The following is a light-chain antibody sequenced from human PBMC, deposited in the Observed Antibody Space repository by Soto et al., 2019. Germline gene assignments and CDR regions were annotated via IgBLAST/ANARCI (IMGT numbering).Light chain of an antibody. CDR2: GAS. CDR1: QSVRSN. J-gene: IGKJ2*01. Sequence: EIVMTQSPATLSVSPGERATLSCRASQSVRSNLAWYQQKPGQAPRLLIYGASTRAPGIPARFSGSGSGTEFTLTISSLQSEDFAVYFCQQYNNWPPYTFGQGTKVEIK. CDR3: QQYNNWPPYT. V-gene: IGKV3-15*01.